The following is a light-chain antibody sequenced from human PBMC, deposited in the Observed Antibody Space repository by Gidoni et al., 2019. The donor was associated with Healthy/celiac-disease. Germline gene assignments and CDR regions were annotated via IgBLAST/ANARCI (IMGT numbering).Light chain of an antibody. J-gene: IGKJ2*03. CDR1: QSISSY. CDR3: QQRGS. CDR2: AAS. Sequence: DIQMTQSPSSLSASVGDRVTITCRASQSISSYLNWYQQKPGKAPKILIYAASSLQSGVPSRFSGSGSGTDFTLTISSLQPEDFATYYCQQRGSFGQGTKLEIK. V-gene: IGKV1-39*01.